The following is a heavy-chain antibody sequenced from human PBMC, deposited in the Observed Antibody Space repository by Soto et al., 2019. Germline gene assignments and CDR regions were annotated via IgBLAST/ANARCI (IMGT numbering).Heavy chain of an antibody. CDR2: IIPVFGAA. CDR3: ARGAATNIIVLKYDALEI. V-gene: IGHV1-69*12. CDR1: GATLNSFINYG. Sequence: QVQLVQSGAEVKKPGSSVRVSCKASGATLNSFINYGITWVRQSPGQGLEYMGGIIPVFGAANHAQKFQGRVTLSADESTRTVNMELSSLRSHDAAVYYCARGAATNIIVLKYDALEICGEGTLVTVAS. J-gene: IGHJ3*02. D-gene: IGHD5-12*01.